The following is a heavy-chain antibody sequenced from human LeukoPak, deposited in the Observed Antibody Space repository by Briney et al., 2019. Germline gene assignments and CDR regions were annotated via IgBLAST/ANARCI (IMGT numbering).Heavy chain of an antibody. D-gene: IGHD6-19*01. Sequence: PRGSLRLSCAASGFTFSSYGMTWVRQAPGKGLEWVSSIRPSGDNTYYGDSVKGRFTISRDNSKNTVYLQMNNMRVDDTAVYYGARVAGWHWFDPWGQEPWSPSPQ. V-gene: IGHV3-23*01. J-gene: IGHJ5*02. CDR1: GFTFSSYG. CDR3: ARVAGWHWFDP. CDR2: IRPSGDNT.